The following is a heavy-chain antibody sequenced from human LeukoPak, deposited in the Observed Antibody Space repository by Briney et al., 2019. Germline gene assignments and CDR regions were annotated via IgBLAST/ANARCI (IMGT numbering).Heavy chain of an antibody. D-gene: IGHD3-10*01. V-gene: IGHV3-30*02. Sequence: GGSLRLSCAASGFTFSSYEMNWVRQAPGKGLEWVAFIRYDGSYKYYADSVKGRFTISRDNSKNTLYLQMNSLRAEDTAVYYCARDFGARGWFDYWGQGTLVTVSS. CDR3: ARDFGARGWFDY. CDR1: GFTFSSYE. CDR2: IRYDGSYK. J-gene: IGHJ4*02.